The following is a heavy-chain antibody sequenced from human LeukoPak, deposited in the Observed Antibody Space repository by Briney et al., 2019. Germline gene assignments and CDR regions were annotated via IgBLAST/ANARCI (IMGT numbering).Heavy chain of an antibody. CDR1: GFTFSSYS. D-gene: IGHD1-1*01. CDR2: ISSSSSII. J-gene: IGHJ4*02. Sequence: GGSLRLSCAASGFTFSSYSMNWVRQAPGNGLEWVSYISSSSSIIYYADSVKGRFTISRDNAKNSLYLQMNSLRAEDTPVYYCARVFLEPSFDYWGQGTLVTVSS. CDR3: ARVFLEPSFDY. V-gene: IGHV3-48*01.